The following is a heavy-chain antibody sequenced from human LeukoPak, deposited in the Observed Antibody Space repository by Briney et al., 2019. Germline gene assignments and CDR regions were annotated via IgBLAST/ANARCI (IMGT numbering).Heavy chain of an antibody. CDR3: ARPSEADYYFDY. D-gene: IGHD2-15*01. CDR2: INPNSGGT. J-gene: IGHJ4*02. CDR1: GYTFTSYY. Sequence: ASVKVSCKASGYTFTSYYMHWVRQAPGQGLEWMGWINPNSGGTNYAQKFQGRVTMTRDTSISTAYMELSRLRSDDTAVYYCARPSEADYYFDYWGQGTLVTVSS. V-gene: IGHV1-2*02.